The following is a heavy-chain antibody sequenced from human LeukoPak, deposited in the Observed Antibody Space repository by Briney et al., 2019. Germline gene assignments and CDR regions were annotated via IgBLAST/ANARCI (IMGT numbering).Heavy chain of an antibody. CDR3: TRAHNPASSSGWTNDY. V-gene: IGHV3-23*01. J-gene: IGHJ4*02. D-gene: IGHD6-19*01. CDR2: ISGSGEST. Sequence: PGGSLRLSCAASGLTFSNYGMAWVRQAPGKGLEWVSAISGSGESTYNADSVKGRFTISRDNSKNTLYLQMNSLKTEDTAVYYCTRAHNPASSSGWTNDYWGQGTLVTVSS. CDR1: GLTFSNYG.